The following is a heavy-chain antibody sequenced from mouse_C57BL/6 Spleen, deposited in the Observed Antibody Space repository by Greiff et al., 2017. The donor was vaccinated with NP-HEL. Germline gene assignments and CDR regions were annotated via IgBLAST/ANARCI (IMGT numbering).Heavy chain of an antibody. CDR1: GYAFSSSW. CDR2: IYPGDGDT. Sequence: QVQLQQSGPELVKPGASVKISCKASGYAFSSSWMNWVKQRPGKGLEWIGRIYPGDGDTNYNGKFKGKATLTADKSSSTAYMQLSSLTSEDSAVYFCERLITTVVATDYAMDYWGQGTSVTVSS. CDR3: ERLITTVVATDYAMDY. D-gene: IGHD1-1*01. V-gene: IGHV1-82*01. J-gene: IGHJ4*01.